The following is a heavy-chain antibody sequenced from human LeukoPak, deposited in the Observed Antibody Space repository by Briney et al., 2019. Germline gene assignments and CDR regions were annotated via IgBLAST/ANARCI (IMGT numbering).Heavy chain of an antibody. Sequence: GGSLRLSCAASGLTFSSYNMNWVRQAPGQGLEWVSFISSSNYIYYTDSVKGRFTISRDNTKNSLFLQMNSLRAEDTAVYYCARGTPTTRDFDYWGQGTLVTVSS. D-gene: IGHD4-11*01. V-gene: IGHV3-21*01. CDR1: GLTFSSYN. CDR2: ISSSNYI. J-gene: IGHJ4*02. CDR3: ARGTPTTRDFDY.